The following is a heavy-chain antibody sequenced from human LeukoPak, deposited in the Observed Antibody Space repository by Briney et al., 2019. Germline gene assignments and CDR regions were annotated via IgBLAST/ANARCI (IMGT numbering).Heavy chain of an antibody. D-gene: IGHD3-3*01. J-gene: IGHJ3*02. CDR1: GFTFSSYA. CDR2: ISSSGGST. CDR3: AKDSVIFGVVISDAFDI. V-gene: IGHV3-23*01. Sequence: GGSLRLSCAASGFTFSSYAMSWVRQAPGKGLEWVSAISSSGGSTYYADSVKGRFTISRDNSKNTLYLQMNSLRAEDTAVYYCAKDSVIFGVVISDAFDIWGPGTMVTVSS.